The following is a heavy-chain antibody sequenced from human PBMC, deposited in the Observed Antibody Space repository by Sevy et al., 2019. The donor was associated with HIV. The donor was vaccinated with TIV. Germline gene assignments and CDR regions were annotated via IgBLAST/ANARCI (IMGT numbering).Heavy chain of an antibody. Sequence: GGSLRLSCAASGFSFSDYAIHWVRQGPGKRLAWVAVISYDGGNTYYGDSVKGRFTISRDNSKNTAYLQMNSLRIEDTARYYCARGPYNSGLRFDYWGQGTLVTVSS. D-gene: IGHD5-12*01. CDR1: GFSFSDYA. V-gene: IGHV3-30-3*01. J-gene: IGHJ4*02. CDR3: ARGPYNSGLRFDY. CDR2: ISYDGGNT.